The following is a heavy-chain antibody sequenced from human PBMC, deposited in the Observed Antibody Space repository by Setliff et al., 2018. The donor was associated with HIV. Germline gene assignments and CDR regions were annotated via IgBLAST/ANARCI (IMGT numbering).Heavy chain of an antibody. CDR2: IYYTGNT. D-gene: IGHD3-22*01. CDR1: GGSISSSNW. V-gene: IGHV4-4*02. CDR3: ARRGDSSGYYDAFDV. Sequence: ASETLSLTCAVSGGSISSSNWWRWVRQPPGKGLEWIGEIYYTGNTNYNPSLKSRVSISVDKSKNQFSLKLNSVTAADTAMYYCARRGDSSGYYDAFDVWGQGTKVTVSS. J-gene: IGHJ3*01.